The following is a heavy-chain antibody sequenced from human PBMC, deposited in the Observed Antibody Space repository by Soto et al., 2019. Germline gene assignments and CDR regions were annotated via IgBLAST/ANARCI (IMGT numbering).Heavy chain of an antibody. CDR3: AREGYSSSSDY. Sequence: SETLSLTCAVYGGSFSGYYWSWIRQPPGKGLEWIGEINHSGSTNYNPSLKSRVTISVDTSKNQFSLKLSSVTAADTAVYYCAREGYSSSSDYWGQGTLVTVSS. V-gene: IGHV4-34*01. CDR1: GGSFSGYY. J-gene: IGHJ4*02. CDR2: INHSGST. D-gene: IGHD6-6*01.